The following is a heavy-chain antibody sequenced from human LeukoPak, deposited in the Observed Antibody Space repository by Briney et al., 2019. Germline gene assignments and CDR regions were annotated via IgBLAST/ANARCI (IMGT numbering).Heavy chain of an antibody. V-gene: IGHV1-24*01. CDR2: FDPEDGET. CDR1: GYTLTELS. D-gene: IGHD2-2*01. CDR3: ATPSYCSSTSCPHDRWFDP. Sequence: VSVKVSCKVSGYTLTELSMHWVRQAPGKGLEWMGGFDPEDGETVYAQKFQGRVTMTEDTSTDTAYMELSSLRSEDTAVYYCATPSYCSSTSCPHDRWFDPWGQGTLVTVSS. J-gene: IGHJ5*02.